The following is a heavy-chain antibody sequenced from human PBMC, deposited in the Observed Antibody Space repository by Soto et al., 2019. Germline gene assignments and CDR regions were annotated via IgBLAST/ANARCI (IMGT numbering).Heavy chain of an antibody. D-gene: IGHD4-17*01. CDR2: ISFDVSNK. CDR3: AKGDDYGDYFDY. V-gene: IGHV3-30*18. CDR1: GFTFSRYG. J-gene: IGHJ4*02. Sequence: QVQLVESGGGVVQPGRSLRLSCAASGFTFSRYGMHWVRQAPGKWLEWVAVISFDVSNKNYGDSVKGRFTISRDNSKNTLYLQMNSLRTEDMAVYYCAKGDDYGDYFDYWGQGTLVTVSS.